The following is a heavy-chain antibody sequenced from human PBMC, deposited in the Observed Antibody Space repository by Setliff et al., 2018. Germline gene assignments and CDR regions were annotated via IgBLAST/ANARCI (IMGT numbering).Heavy chain of an antibody. CDR3: VRTFNGSPADR. D-gene: IGHD2-2*01. J-gene: IGHJ5*02. V-gene: IGHV4-34*01. CDR2: ISHTGIT. Sequence: SETLSLTCAVYGESFSGYFWSWIRQTPEKGLEWIGEISHTGITYYNPSLKSRVTISEDMSENQISLKLNPVTAADTAVYYCVRTFNGSPADRWGQGTLVTVSS. CDR1: GESFSGYF.